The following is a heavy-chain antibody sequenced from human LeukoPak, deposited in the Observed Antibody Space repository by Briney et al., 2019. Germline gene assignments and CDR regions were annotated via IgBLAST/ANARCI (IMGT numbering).Heavy chain of an antibody. CDR3: AKLPPYYYDSSGYSGAFDY. CDR2: ISGSGGST. V-gene: IGHV3-23*01. Sequence: SGGSLRLSCAASGFTFSSYGMSWVRQAPGKGLEWVSAISGSGGSTYYADSVKGRFTISRDNSKNTLYLQMNSLRAEDTAVYYCAKLPPYYYDSSGYSGAFDYWGQGTLVTVSS. J-gene: IGHJ4*02. CDR1: GFTFSSYG. D-gene: IGHD3-22*01.